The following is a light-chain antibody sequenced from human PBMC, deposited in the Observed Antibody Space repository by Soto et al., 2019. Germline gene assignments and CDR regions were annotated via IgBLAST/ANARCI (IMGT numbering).Light chain of an antibody. Sequence: QTVVTQPPSASGTPGQRVTISCSGSSSNIGTNAVNWCQQLPGTAPRLLIYSNDQRPPWVPDRFSGSKSGTSASLGISGLQSEDEADYFCAVWDDSLNGWVFGGGTKLTVL. CDR3: AVWDDSLNGWV. V-gene: IGLV1-44*01. CDR2: SND. CDR1: SSNIGTNA. J-gene: IGLJ3*02.